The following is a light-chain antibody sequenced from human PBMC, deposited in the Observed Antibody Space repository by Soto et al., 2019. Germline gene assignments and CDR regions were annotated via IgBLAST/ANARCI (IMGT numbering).Light chain of an antibody. V-gene: IGLV2-14*01. Sequence: QSVLTQPASVSGSPGQSITISCTGTSSDVGGYNYVSWYQEHPGKAPKLMIYDVSNRPSGVSNRFSGSKSGNTASLTISGPRAEKEADYYGSSNTGDSIFVFGPGTKFPV. J-gene: IGLJ1*01. CDR1: SSDVGGYNY. CDR3: SSNTGDSIFV. CDR2: DVS.